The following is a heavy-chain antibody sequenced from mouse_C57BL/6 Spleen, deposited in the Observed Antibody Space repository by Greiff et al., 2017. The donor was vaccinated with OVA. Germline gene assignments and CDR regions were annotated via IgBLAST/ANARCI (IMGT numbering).Heavy chain of an antibody. Sequence: EVNVVESGGGLVKPGGSLKLSCAASGFTFSDYGMHWVRQAPEKGLEWVAYISRGSSTIYYADTVKGRFTISRDNAKNTLFLQMTSLRSEDAAMYYCARPGSAWFAYWGQGTLVTVSA. J-gene: IGHJ3*01. V-gene: IGHV5-17*01. CDR3: ARPGSAWFAY. CDR1: GFTFSDYG. CDR2: ISRGSSTI.